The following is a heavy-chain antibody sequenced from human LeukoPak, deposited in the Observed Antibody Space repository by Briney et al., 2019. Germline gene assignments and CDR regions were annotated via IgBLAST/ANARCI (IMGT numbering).Heavy chain of an antibody. D-gene: IGHD3-22*01. V-gene: IGHV3-21*04. CDR1: GFTFSTYD. Sequence: TGGSLRLSCAASGFTFSTYDMNWVRQTSGKGLEWVSSISTASDYKYYADSVKGRFTISRDNAKNSLYLQMNSLRAEDTAVYYCAAAPNYFDSSGQIVYFQHWGQGTLVTVSS. CDR3: AAAPNYFDSSGQIVYFQH. CDR2: ISTASDYK. J-gene: IGHJ1*01.